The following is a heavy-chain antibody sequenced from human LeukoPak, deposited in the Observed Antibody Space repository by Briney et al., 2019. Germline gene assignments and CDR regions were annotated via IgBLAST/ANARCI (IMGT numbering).Heavy chain of an antibody. CDR3: AKDRSEFWSGYYDAFDM. D-gene: IGHD3-3*01. J-gene: IGHJ3*02. CDR1: GFTVSSNY. V-gene: IGHV3-53*05. Sequence: GGSLRLSCAASGFTVSSNYMSWVRQAPGKGLEWVSVIYSGGSTYYADSVKGRFTISRDNSKNTLYLQMNSLRPEDTALYYCAKDRSEFWSGYYDAFDMWGQGTMVTVSS. CDR2: IYSGGST.